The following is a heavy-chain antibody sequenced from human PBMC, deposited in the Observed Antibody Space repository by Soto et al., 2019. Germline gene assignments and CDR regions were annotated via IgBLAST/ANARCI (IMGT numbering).Heavy chain of an antibody. CDR2: IYHSGST. V-gene: IGHV4-30-2*01. J-gene: IGHJ5*02. CDR3: AREKFQRTYNWFDP. Sequence: TLGLTCAVCGGSVSSGGFSWSWLRQPPGKGLEWIGYIYHSGSTYYNPSLKSRVTISVDRSKNQFSLKLSSVTAADTAVYYCAREKFQRTYNWFDPWGQGTLVTVSS. D-gene: IGHD1-1*01. CDR1: GGSVSSGGFS.